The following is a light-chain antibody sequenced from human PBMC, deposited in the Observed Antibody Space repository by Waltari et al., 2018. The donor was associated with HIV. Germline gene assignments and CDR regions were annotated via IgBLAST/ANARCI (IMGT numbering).Light chain of an antibody. Sequence: QSVLTQPPSTSGTPGQRVTISCSGSISNIGNNYVYWYQHLPGTAPKLLIYNNNRRPAGRPDRFSGSQADTSASLAISGLRSEDEADYYCSTWDDKMSGVIFGGGTKLTVL. J-gene: IGLJ2*01. CDR1: ISNIGNNY. V-gene: IGLV1-47*01. CDR3: STWDDKMSGVI. CDR2: NNN.